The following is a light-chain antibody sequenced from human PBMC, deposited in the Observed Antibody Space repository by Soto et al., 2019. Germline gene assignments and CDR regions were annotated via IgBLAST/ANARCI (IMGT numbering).Light chain of an antibody. CDR3: QHDGTSPYT. V-gene: IGKV3-20*01. Sequence: EIVLTQSPGTLSLSPGERATLSCRASQSVNSNYLAWHQQKPGQVPRPLIYGASIRAAGVPDRLSGSASGTDFTLTSSILDPEDDAVYYCQHDGTSPYTFGQGTKLEIK. J-gene: IGKJ2*01. CDR1: QSVNSNY. CDR2: GAS.